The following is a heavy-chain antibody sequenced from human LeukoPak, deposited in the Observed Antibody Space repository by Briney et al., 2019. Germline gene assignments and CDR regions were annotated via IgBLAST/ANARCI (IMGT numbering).Heavy chain of an antibody. CDR3: ARDLITMVRGVIGD. D-gene: IGHD3-10*01. V-gene: IGHV1-18*01. Sequence: ASVKVSCKTSGYTFTSNGISWVRQAPGQGLEWMGWISPYNGNTHYAQKLQGRVTMATDTSTSTVYMELRSLRSDDTAVYYCARDLITMVRGVIGDWGQGTLVTVSS. CDR1: GYTFTSNG. CDR2: ISPYNGNT. J-gene: IGHJ4*02.